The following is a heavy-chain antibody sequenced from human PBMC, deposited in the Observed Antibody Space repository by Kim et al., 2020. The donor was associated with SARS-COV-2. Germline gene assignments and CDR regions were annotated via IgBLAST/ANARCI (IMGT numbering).Heavy chain of an antibody. CDR1: GFTFSDFA. D-gene: IGHD6-13*01. CDR3: ARGGYSSSWSNGEAFDF. Sequence: GGSLRLSCAASGFTFSDFAFHWVRQAPGKGLEWVAVISDDANSKYDAESVKGRFTISRDNSKNTLYLQMNSLRAEDTAVYYCARGGYSSSWSNGEAFDFWGQGQMVTVSS. V-gene: IGHV3-30*04. CDR2: ISDDANSK. J-gene: IGHJ3*01.